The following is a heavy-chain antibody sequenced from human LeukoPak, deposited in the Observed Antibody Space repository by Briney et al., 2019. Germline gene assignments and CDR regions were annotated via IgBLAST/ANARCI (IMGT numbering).Heavy chain of an antibody. Sequence: SQTLSLTCTVSGGPINSGTYYWNWIRQPAGKGLEYIGRIYTSGSTNYNPSLKSRVTISVDTSKDQFSLKLSSVTAAETAVYYCARSGSLTTKGYWGQGTLVTVSS. D-gene: IGHD3-10*01. V-gene: IGHV4-61*02. CDR1: GGPINSGTYY. J-gene: IGHJ4*02. CDR2: IYTSGST. CDR3: ARSGSLTTKGY.